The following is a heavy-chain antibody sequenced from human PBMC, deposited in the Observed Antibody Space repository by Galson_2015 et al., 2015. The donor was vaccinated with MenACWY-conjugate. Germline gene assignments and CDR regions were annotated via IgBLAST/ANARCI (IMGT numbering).Heavy chain of an antibody. CDR3: PSHLNGPSGSSLDP. CDR2: IYPGDSDT. J-gene: IGHJ5*02. CDR1: GYSFDNFW. V-gene: IGHV5-51*01. Sequence: QSGAEVTKPGESLKISCTGFGYSFDNFWIGWVRQMPGKGLEWMGIIYPGDSDTKYSPSFEGQVIFSADKSINTTYLQWRSLKASAPATYSGPSHLNGPSGSSLDPWGQGPL. D-gene: IGHD3-10*01.